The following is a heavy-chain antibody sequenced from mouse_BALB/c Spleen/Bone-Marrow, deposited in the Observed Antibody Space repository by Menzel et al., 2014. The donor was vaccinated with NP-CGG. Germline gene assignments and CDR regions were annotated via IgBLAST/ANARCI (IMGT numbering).Heavy chain of an antibody. V-gene: IGHV7-3*02. CDR3: ARDTNYGSFYWYFDV. Sequence: DVKLVESGGGLVQPGGSLRLSCATSGFTFTDYYMSWVRQPPGKALEWLGFIRNKANGYTTEYSASVKGRFTISRDNSQSILYLQMNTLRAEDSATYYCARDTNYGSFYWYFDVWGAGTTVTVSS. CDR1: GFTFTDYY. CDR2: IRNKANGYTT. D-gene: IGHD1-1*01. J-gene: IGHJ1*01.